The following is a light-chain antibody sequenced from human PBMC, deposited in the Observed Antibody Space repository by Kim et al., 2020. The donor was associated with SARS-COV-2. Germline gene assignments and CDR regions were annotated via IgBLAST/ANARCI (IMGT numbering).Light chain of an antibody. V-gene: IGLV4-69*01. Sequence: QPVLTQSPSASASLGASVKPTCTLSSGHSSYAIAWHQQQPEKGPRYLMKLNSDGSHSKGDGIPDRFSGSSSGAERYLTISSLQSEDEADYYCQTWGTGTVVFGGGTQLTVL. CDR1: SGHSSYA. J-gene: IGLJ2*01. CDR2: LNSDGSH. CDR3: QTWGTGTVV.